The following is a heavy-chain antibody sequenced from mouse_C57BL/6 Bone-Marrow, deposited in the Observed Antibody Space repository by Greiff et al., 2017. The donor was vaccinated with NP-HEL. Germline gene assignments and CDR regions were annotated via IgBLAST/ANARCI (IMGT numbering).Heavy chain of an antibody. CDR3: ATYYYGGCYWFAC. D-gene: IGHD1-1*01. J-gene: IGHJ3*01. CDR1: GYSFTGYY. CDR2: INPSTGGT. V-gene: IGHV1-42*01. Sequence: VQLQQSGPELVKPGASVKISCKASGYSFTGYYMNWVKQSPEKSLEWIGEINPSTGGTTYNQKFKAKATLTVDKSSSTAYMQLKSLTSEDSAVYYCATYYYGGCYWFACWGKGTLVTVSA.